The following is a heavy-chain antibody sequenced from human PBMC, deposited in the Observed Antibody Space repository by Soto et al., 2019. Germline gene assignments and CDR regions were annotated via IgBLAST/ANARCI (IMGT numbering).Heavy chain of an antibody. D-gene: IGHD3-10*01. Sequence: QVQLVESGGGVVQPGRSLRLSCAASGFTFSSYGMHWVRQAPGKGLEWVAVISYDGSNAYYRESLRSRLTSSRDNSKKMMYLQMDSLRAEDTAMYYCAKDIALVRGVIIDLYVWGQGTTVIVSS. CDR2: ISYDGSNA. V-gene: IGHV3-30*18. J-gene: IGHJ6*02. CDR1: GFTFSSYG. CDR3: AKDIALVRGVIIDLYV.